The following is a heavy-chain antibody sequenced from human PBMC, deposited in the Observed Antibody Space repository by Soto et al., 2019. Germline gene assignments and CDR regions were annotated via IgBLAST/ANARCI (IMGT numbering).Heavy chain of an antibody. D-gene: IGHD6-19*01. J-gene: IGHJ4*02. Sequence: QVQLQQWGAGLLKPSETLSLTCAVYGGSFSGYYWSWIRQPPGKGLEWIGEINHSGSTNYNPSLKSRVTISVDTSKNQFSLKLSSVTAADTAVYYCAGAIAVAGVDYWGQGTLVTVSS. CDR1: GGSFSGYY. CDR3: AGAIAVAGVDY. CDR2: INHSGST. V-gene: IGHV4-34*01.